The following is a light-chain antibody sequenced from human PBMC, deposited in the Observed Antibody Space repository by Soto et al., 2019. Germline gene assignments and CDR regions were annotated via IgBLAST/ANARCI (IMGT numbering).Light chain of an antibody. CDR1: RSDVGGYNY. J-gene: IGLJ2*01. CDR3: SSYAGSNNLV. Sequence: QSALTQPPSASGSPGQSVTISCTGTRSDVGGYNYVSWYQQHPGKAPKLMIYEVSKRPSGVPDRFSGSKSGNTAPLTVSGLQAEDEADYYCSSYAGSNNLVFGGGTKLTVL. CDR2: EVS. V-gene: IGLV2-8*01.